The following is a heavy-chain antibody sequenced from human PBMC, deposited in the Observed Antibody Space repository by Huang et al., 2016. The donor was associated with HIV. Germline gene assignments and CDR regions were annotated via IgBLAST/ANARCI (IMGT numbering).Heavy chain of an antibody. CDR3: ARQWTILEWLLGLDV. Sequence: QMQLQQRGAGLLKPSETLSLTCGVSGGSFTGNYLTWIRQAPGKGLEWIGEVNDSGATDDNPSLNGQVTISRDKSKRELSLSLRSVTAADTAVYYCARQWTILEWLLGLDVWGQGTTVIVSS. CDR2: VNDSGAT. D-gene: IGHD3-3*01. J-gene: IGHJ6*02. CDR1: GGSFTGNY. V-gene: IGHV4-34*02.